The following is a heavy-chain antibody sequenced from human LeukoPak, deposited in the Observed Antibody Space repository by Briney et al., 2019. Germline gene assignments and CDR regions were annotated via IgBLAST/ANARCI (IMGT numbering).Heavy chain of an antibody. D-gene: IGHD4-17*01. CDR2: IKQDGSER. Sequence: GSLRLSCAASGFTFSGFSMSWVRQSPTKGLEWVANIKQDGSERYYVDSVKGRFTISRDNAKNSLSLQMNNLRVEDTAVYYCANEIRPNDYWGQGTQVTVSS. V-gene: IGHV3-7*01. CDR1: GFTFSGFS. J-gene: IGHJ4*02. CDR3: ANEIRPNDY.